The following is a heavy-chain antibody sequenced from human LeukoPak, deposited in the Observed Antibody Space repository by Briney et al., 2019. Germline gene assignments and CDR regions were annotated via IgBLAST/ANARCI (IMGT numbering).Heavy chain of an antibody. CDR3: ARHKFGVEQLAT. Sequence: SETLSLTCTVSGGSISSYYWSWIRPPPGKGLEWIGYIYTSGSTNYNPSLKSRVTISVDTSKNQFSLKLSSVTAADTAVYYCARHKFGVEQLATWGQGTLVTVSS. CDR2: IYTSGST. D-gene: IGHD6-13*01. CDR1: GGSISSYY. V-gene: IGHV4-4*09. J-gene: IGHJ5*02.